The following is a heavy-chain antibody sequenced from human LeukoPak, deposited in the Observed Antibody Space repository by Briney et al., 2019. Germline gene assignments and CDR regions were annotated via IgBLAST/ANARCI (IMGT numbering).Heavy chain of an antibody. Sequence: SETLSLTCTVSGGSISNGTSYWTWIRQPAGKSLEWLGRIYPSGSTYYNPSLKSRVTISEDTFKNQFSLELSSVTAADTAVYFCARVYNPDYYYYMDVWGKGTTVTVSS. CDR3: ARVYNPDYYYYMDV. CDR1: GGSISNGTSY. D-gene: IGHD1-14*01. V-gene: IGHV4-61*02. CDR2: IYPSGST. J-gene: IGHJ6*03.